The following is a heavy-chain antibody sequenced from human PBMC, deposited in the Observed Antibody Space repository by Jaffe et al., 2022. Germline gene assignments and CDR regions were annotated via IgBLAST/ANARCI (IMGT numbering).Heavy chain of an antibody. CDR1: GGSISSYY. D-gene: IGHD3-9*01. CDR2: IYYSGST. V-gene: IGHV4-59*01. J-gene: IGHJ4*02. CDR3: ARARYFDWLLHDY. Sequence: QVQLQESGPGLVKPSETLSLTCTVSGGSISSYYWSWIRQPPGKGLEWIGYIYYSGSTNYNPSLKSRVTISVDTSKNQFSLKLSSVTAADTAVYYCARARYFDWLLHDYWGQGTLVTVSS.